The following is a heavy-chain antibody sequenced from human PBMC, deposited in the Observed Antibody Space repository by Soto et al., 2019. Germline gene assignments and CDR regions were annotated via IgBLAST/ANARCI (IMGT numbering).Heavy chain of an antibody. Sequence: QVLLVESGGGVVQPGRSLRLSCAASGFTFSNYGMHWVRQAPGKGLEWVAGTSKDGRSKNYADSVRGRFTVSRDNSQNPGWLQKDRLGGEEPGVYYWSEQMGGGCLGGYWGQGTLVSVSS. CDR2: TSKDGRSK. CDR3: SEQMGGGCLGGY. J-gene: IGHJ4*02. CDR1: GFTFSNYG. D-gene: IGHD3-16*01. V-gene: IGHV3-30*03.